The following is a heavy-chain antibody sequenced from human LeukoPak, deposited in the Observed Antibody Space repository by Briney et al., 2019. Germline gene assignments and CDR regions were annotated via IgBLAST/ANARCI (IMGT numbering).Heavy chain of an antibody. V-gene: IGHV3-7*01. Sequence: QPGGSLRLSCAASGFTFSSYWMSWVRQAPGKGLEWVANIKQDGSEKYYVDSVKGRFTISRDNAKNSLYLQMNSLRAEDTAVYYCARDAYAPNYYYYGMDVWGQGTTVTVSS. CDR3: ARDAYAPNYYYYGMDV. CDR1: GFTFSSYW. D-gene: IGHD4-17*01. J-gene: IGHJ6*02. CDR2: IKQDGSEK.